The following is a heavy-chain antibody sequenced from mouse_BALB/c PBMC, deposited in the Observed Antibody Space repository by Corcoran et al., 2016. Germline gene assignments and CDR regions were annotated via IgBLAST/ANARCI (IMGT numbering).Heavy chain of an antibody. V-gene: IGHV14-3*02. CDR3: ARWDWYFAV. J-gene: IGHJ1*01. Sequence: EVQLQQSGAELVKPGASVKLSCTASGFNIKDTYMHWVKQRPEQGLEWIGRIDPANGNTKYDPKFQGKATITDDTSSNTAYLQLSSLTSEDTAVDYCARWDWYFAVGGAGTAVTVSS. CDR1: GFNIKDTY. CDR2: IDPANGNT.